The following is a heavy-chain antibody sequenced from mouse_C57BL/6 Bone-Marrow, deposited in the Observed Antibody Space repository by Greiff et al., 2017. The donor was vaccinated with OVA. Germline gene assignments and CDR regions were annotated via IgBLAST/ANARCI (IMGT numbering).Heavy chain of an antibody. CDR1: GFTFSDAW. CDR2: IRNKANNHAT. J-gene: IGHJ3*01. D-gene: IGHD3-2*02. CDR3: TRGTAQAPAWFAY. V-gene: IGHV6-6*01. Sequence: EVKLMESGGGLVQPGGSMKLSCAASGFTFSDAWMDWVRQSPEKGLEWVAEIRNKANNHATYYAESVKGRFTISRDDSKSSVYLQMNSLRAEDTGIYYCTRGTAQAPAWFAYWGQGTLVTVSA.